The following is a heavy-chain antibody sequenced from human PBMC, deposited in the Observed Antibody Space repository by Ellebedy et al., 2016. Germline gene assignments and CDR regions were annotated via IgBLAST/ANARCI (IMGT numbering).Heavy chain of an antibody. CDR2: IYSAGST. J-gene: IGHJ4*02. CDR1: GFTVSSNY. Sequence: GGSLRLXCAASGFTVSSNYMSWVRQAPGKGLECVSVIYSAGSTYYADSVKGRFTISRDNSKNTLFLQMNSLRVEDTAVYFCARGQLGTTSSMDSWGQGTLVTVSS. D-gene: IGHD2-2*01. V-gene: IGHV3-53*01. CDR3: ARGQLGTTSSMDS.